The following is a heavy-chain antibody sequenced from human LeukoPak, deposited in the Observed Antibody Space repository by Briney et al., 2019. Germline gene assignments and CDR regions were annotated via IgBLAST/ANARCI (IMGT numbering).Heavy chain of an antibody. J-gene: IGHJ3*02. V-gene: IGHV4-39*01. D-gene: IGHD2-15*01. CDR1: GGSISSSSYY. Sequence: SETLSLTCTVSGGSISSSSYYWGWIRQPPGKGLEWIGSIYYSGSTYYNPSLKSRVTISVDTSKNQFSLKLSSVTAADTAVYYCASGVGGRQAFDIWGQGTMVTVSS. CDR3: ASGVGGRQAFDI. CDR2: IYYSGST.